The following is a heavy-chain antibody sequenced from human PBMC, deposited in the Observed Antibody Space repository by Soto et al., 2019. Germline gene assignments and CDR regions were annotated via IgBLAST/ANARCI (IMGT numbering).Heavy chain of an antibody. CDR2: IKQDGSEK. D-gene: IGHD6-13*01. J-gene: IGHJ6*03. V-gene: IGHV3-7*01. CDR1: GFTFSSYW. Sequence: PGGSLRLSCAASGFTFSSYWMSWVRQAPGKGLEWVANIKQDGSEKYYVDSVKGRFTISRDNAKNSLYLQMNSLRAEDTAVYYCARDQEGAAGAYYYYYMAACGKETTATLSS. CDR3: ARDQEGAAGAYYYYYMAA.